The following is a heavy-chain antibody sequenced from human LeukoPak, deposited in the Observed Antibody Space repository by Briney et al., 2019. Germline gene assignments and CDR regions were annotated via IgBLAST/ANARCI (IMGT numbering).Heavy chain of an antibody. J-gene: IGHJ4*02. Sequence: SVKVSCKASGGTFSSYAISWVRQAPGQGLEWMGGIIPIFGTANYAQKFQGRVTITTDESTSTAYMELRSLRSDDTAVYYCARGYYDFWSGYPTFDYWGQGTLVTVSS. CDR1: GGTFSSYA. CDR2: IIPIFGTA. V-gene: IGHV1-69*05. D-gene: IGHD3-3*01. CDR3: ARGYYDFWSGYPTFDY.